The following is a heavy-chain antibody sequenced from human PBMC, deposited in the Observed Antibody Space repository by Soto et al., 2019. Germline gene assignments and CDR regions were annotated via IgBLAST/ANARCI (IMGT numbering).Heavy chain of an antibody. Sequence: QLVESGGGLVQPGGSLRLSCAASGFTFSLYPVNWVRQAPGKGLEWLSYISPSNSTIYYADSVKGRFTISRDNAKNSLDLQMNGLRDDDTAVYYCARVGRGFCSSTRCYTDGFDLWGQGTVVTV. D-gene: IGHD2-2*01. CDR1: GFTFSLYP. V-gene: IGHV3-48*02. CDR2: ISPSNSTI. CDR3: ARVGRGFCSSTRCYTDGFDL. J-gene: IGHJ3*01.